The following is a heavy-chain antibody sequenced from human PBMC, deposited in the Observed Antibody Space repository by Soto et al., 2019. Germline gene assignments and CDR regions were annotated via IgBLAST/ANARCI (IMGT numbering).Heavy chain of an antibody. V-gene: IGHV4-30-4*01. CDR1: GGSISSGNYY. D-gene: IGHD4-17*01. CDR3: ALRDYAALDI. CDR2: FYYNGSP. J-gene: IGHJ3*02. Sequence: SETLSLTCTVSGGSISSGNYYWSWIRQPPGKGLEWIGYFYYNGSPYYKESLKSRVTISGDPSKNRFSLSLRSVTAADTAVYYCALRDYAALDIWGQGTMVTVSS.